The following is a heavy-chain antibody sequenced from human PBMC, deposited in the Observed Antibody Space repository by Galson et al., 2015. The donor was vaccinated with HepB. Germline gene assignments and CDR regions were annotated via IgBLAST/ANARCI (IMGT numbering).Heavy chain of an antibody. V-gene: IGHV3-48*03. CDR3: ARDHCSSTSCYSAYYYYYGMDV. CDR2: ISSSGSTI. CDR1: GFTFSSYE. D-gene: IGHD2-2*01. J-gene: IGHJ6*02. Sequence: SLRLSCAASGFTFSSYEMNWVRQAPGKGLEWVSYISSSGSTIYYADSVKGRFTISRDNAKNSLYLQMNSLRAEDTAVYYCARDHCSSTSCYSAYYYYYGMDVWGQGTTVTVSS.